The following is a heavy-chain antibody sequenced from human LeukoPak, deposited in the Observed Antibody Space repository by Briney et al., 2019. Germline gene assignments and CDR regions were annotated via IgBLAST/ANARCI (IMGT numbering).Heavy chain of an antibody. CDR2: IYNGVPT. J-gene: IGHJ4*02. D-gene: IGHD6-19*01. CDR3: VQTTGWPGFDY. V-gene: IGHV4-4*09. CDR1: GAPISRFY. Sequence: AETLSLICTTSGAPISRFYWSWVRQPPGKGLEWIGNIYNGVPTFFNPSLKSRVTLSVDTSKTQFSLQLASVTAADTAVYYCVQTTGWPGFDYWGQGILVTVSS.